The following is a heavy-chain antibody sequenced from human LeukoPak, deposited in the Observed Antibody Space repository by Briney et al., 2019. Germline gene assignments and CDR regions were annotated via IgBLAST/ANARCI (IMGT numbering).Heavy chain of an antibody. V-gene: IGHV4-39*07. CDR1: GGSISSSSYY. CDR3: ARGADDDYGDYGPVYYYYGMDV. J-gene: IGHJ6*02. CDR2: IYNSGST. Sequence: SETLSLTCTVSGGSISSSSYYWGWIRQPPGKGLEWIGSIYNSGSTYYNPSLKSRVTMSVDTSKNQFSLKLSSVTAADTAVYYCARGADDDYGDYGPVYYYYGMDVWGQGTTVTVSS. D-gene: IGHD4-17*01.